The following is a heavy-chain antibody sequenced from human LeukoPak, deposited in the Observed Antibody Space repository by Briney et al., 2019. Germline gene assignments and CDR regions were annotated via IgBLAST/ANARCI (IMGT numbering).Heavy chain of an antibody. Sequence: ASVNVSCKTSGYTVISYGTSWVRQAPGQGLGWMGWISAYNGNTNHAQKLQGRVTMTTDTSTSTAYMELRSLRSDDTAVYYCARDTREGAFDIWGQGTMVTVSS. J-gene: IGHJ3*02. CDR2: ISAYNGNT. V-gene: IGHV1-18*01. CDR3: ARDTREGAFDI. CDR1: GYTVISYG.